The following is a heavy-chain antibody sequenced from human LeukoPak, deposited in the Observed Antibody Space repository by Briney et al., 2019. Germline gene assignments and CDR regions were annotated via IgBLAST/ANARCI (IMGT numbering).Heavy chain of an antibody. CDR2: ISAYNGNT. CDR1: GYTFTSYG. V-gene: IGHV1-18*01. D-gene: IGHD2-15*01. Sequence: ASVKVSCKASGYTFTSYGISWVRLAPGQGLEWMGWISAYNGNTNYAQKLQGRVTMTTDTSTSTAYMELRSLRSDDTAVYYCARDLGRRCSGGSCYYYSNYMDVWGKGPRSPSP. CDR3: ARDLGRRCSGGSCYYYSNYMDV. J-gene: IGHJ6*03.